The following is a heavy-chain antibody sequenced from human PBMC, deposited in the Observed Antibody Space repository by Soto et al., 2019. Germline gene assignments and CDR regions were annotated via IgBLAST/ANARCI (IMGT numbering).Heavy chain of an antibody. CDR2: IYYSGST. Sequence: SETLSLTCTVSRGSISSGTNYWAWIRQPPGKGLEWIANIYYSGSTFYNPSLKSRVTISLDTSKNQFSLKLRSVTAADTAVYYCGRHEAGWYFDSWGQGTLVTVSS. D-gene: IGHD6-25*01. V-gene: IGHV4-39*01. CDR3: GRHEAGWYFDS. CDR1: RGSISSGTNY. J-gene: IGHJ4*02.